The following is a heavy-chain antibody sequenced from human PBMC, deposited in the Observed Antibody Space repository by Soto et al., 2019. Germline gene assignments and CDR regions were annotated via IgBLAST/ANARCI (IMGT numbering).Heavy chain of an antibody. J-gene: IGHJ6*02. CDR3: ARVVVVIPPGYYYAMDV. D-gene: IGHD3-22*01. CDR1: GFTFSDYY. V-gene: IGHV3-11*04. Sequence: GGSLRLSCAASGFTFSDYYMSWIRQAPGKGLEWVSYISSSGSTIYYADSVKGRFTVSRDNAKNSLYLQMNSLRDEDTAVYYCARVVVVIPPGYYYAMDVWGQGTTVTVSS. CDR2: ISSSGSTI.